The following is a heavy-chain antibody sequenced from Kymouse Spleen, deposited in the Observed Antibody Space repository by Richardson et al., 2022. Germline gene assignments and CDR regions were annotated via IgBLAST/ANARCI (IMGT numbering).Heavy chain of an antibody. D-gene: IGHD5-18,IGHD5-18*01. V-gene: IGHV4-39*01. CDR2: IYYSGST. CDR1: GGSISSSSYY. Sequence: QLQLQESGPGLVKPSETLSLTCTVSGGSISSSSYYWGWIRQPPGKGLEWIGSIYYSGSTYYNPSLKSRVTISVDTSKNQFSLKLSSVTAADTAVYYCAREDTAMVPYYFDYWGQGTLVTVSS. J-gene: IGHJ4*02. CDR3: AREDTAMVPYYFDY.